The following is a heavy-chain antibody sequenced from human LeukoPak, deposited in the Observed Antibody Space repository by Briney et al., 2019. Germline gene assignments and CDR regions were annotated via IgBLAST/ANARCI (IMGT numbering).Heavy chain of an antibody. CDR1: GGSISSYY. CDR3: ARGSRDYYYYYMDV. CDR2: IYTSGST. V-gene: IGHV4-4*07. J-gene: IGHJ6*03. Sequence: SETLSLTCTVSGGSISSYYWSWIRQPAGKGLEWIGRIYTSGSTNYNPSLKSRVTMSVDTSKNQFSLKLSSVTAADMAVYYCARGSRDYYYYYMDVWGKGTTVTVSS.